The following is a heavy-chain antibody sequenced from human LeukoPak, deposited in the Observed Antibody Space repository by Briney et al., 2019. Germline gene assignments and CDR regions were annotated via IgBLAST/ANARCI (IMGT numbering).Heavy chain of an antibody. CDR2: ISGSGGST. CDR1: GFTFSSYA. Sequence: PGGSLRLSCAASGFTFSSYAMSWVRQAPGKGLEWVSAISGSGGSTYYADSVKGRFTISRDNSKNTLYLQMNSLRAEDTAVYYCAKCPVLRYYTWYFDLWGRGTLVTVSS. D-gene: IGHD3-9*01. J-gene: IGHJ2*01. CDR3: AKCPVLRYYTWYFDL. V-gene: IGHV3-23*01.